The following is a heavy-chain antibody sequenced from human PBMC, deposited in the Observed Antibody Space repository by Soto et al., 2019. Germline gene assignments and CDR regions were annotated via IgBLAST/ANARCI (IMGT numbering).Heavy chain of an antibody. CDR2: ISSSSSYI. V-gene: IGHV3-21*01. J-gene: IGHJ6*02. D-gene: IGHD4-17*01. Sequence: SGGSLRLSCAASGFTFSSYSMNWVRQAPGKGLEWVSSISSSSSYIYYADSVKGRFTISRDNAKNSLYLQMNSLRAEDTAVYYCARDFWTTVTTAYYYYGMDVWGQGTTVTVSS. CDR3: ARDFWTTVTTAYYYYGMDV. CDR1: GFTFSSYS.